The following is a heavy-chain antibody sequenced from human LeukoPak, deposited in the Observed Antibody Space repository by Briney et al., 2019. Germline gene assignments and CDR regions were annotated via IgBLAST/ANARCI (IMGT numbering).Heavy chain of an antibody. V-gene: IGHV1-69*04. J-gene: IGHJ4*02. D-gene: IGHD4-23*01. CDR3: ARDPDGGNSPSGY. CDR2: IIPILGIA. CDR1: GYTFTSYG. Sequence: SVKVSCKASGYTFTSYGISWVRQAPGQGLEWMGRIIPILGIANYAQKFQGRVTITADKSTSTAYMELSSLRSEDTAVYYCARDPDGGNSPSGYWGQGTLVTVSS.